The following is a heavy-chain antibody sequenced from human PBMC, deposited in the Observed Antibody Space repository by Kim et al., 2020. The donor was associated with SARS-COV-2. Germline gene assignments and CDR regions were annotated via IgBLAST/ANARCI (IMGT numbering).Heavy chain of an antibody. V-gene: IGHV3-30*07. Sequence: GKGRFTISKDNSKNTVYLQMNSLRAEDKAVYYCARDRDGYSYGSSGMDVWGQGTTVTVSS. CDR3: ARDRDGYSYGSSGMDV. D-gene: IGHD5-18*01. J-gene: IGHJ6*02.